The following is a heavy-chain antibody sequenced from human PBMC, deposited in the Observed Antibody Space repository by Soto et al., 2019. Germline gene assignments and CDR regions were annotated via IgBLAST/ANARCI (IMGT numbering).Heavy chain of an antibody. J-gene: IGHJ3*02. Sequence: GCLKLSCASSGFSCTTYVIHWGRQAPGKGLEWVSTILVGGSTHYEDSVKGRFTISRDTSKNTVYLQMNSLTAGDTAVYYCAKATATGGGAFEIYGQGTMVTVSS. CDR2: ILVGGST. D-gene: IGHD2-8*02. CDR1: GFSCTTYV. CDR3: AKATATGGGAFEI. V-gene: IGHV3-23*01.